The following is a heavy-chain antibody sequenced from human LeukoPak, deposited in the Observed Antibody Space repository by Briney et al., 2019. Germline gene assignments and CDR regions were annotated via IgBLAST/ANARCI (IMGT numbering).Heavy chain of an antibody. Sequence: PGGSLRLSCAASGFTFSSYWMSWVRQAPGKGLEWVANIKQDGSEKYYVDSVKGRFTISRDNSKNTLYLQMNSLRAEDTAVYYCSKTIAVADPTDYWGQGTLVTVSS. J-gene: IGHJ4*02. CDR3: SKTIAVADPTDY. D-gene: IGHD6-19*01. V-gene: IGHV3-7*01. CDR2: IKQDGSEK. CDR1: GFTFSSYW.